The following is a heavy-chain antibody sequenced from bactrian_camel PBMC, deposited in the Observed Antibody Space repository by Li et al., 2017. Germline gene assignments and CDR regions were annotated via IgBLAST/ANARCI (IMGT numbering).Heavy chain of an antibody. D-gene: IGHD3*01. CDR3: AAGGGYCSGGLVARQFVY. J-gene: IGHJ4*01. CDR2: NVIRDGRT. Sequence: HVQLVESGGGSVQAGGSLRLSCAVAGYTSRSNCLGWFRRTDEQEREGLAANVIRDGRTYTADSVKGRFTISQDSTKNTLYLQMNNLQPEDTAMYYCAAGGGYCSGGLVARQFVYWGQGTQVTVS. CDR1: GYTSRSNC. V-gene: IGHV3S1*01.